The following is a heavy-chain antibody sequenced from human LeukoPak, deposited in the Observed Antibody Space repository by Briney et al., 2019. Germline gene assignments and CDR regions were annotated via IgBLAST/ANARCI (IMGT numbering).Heavy chain of an antibody. J-gene: IGHJ6*02. CDR1: GYTFTSYY. V-gene: IGHV1-46*01. CDR2: INPSGGST. CDR3: ARVLTTLAYYYYYGMDV. Sequence: ASVKVSCKASGYTFTSYYMHWVRQAPGQGLEWMGIINPSGGSTSYAQKFQGRVTMTRDMSTSTAYMELSSLRSEDTAVYYCARVLTTLAYYYYYGMDVWGQGTTVTVSS. D-gene: IGHD4-23*01.